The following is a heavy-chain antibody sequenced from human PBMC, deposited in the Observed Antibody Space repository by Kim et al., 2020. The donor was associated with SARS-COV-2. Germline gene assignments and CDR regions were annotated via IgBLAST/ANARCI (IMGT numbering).Heavy chain of an antibody. V-gene: IGHV4-39*07. CDR3: ARVFIGWFDP. CDR2: GRT. D-gene: IGHD1-26*01. Sequence: GRTDYNPSLKSRAIISVETSKNQFSLKLNSVTAADTAVYYCARVFIGWFDPWGQGTLVTVSS. J-gene: IGHJ5*02.